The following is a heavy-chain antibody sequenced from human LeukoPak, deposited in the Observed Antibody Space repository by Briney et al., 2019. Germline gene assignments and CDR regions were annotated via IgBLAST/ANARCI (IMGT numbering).Heavy chain of an antibody. J-gene: IGHJ4*02. V-gene: IGHV3-7*01. CDR3: ARLNFWSNSCAAPFDS. Sequence: PGGSLRLSCAASKFFFHGYWMSWVRQAPGKGLEWVANIKQDGSEGYYMDSVKGRFTISRDNAKNLLFLQMNSLRPDDTAVYYCARLNFWSNSCAAPFDSWGQGSLVTVSS. CDR2: IKQDGSEG. CDR1: KFFFHGYW. D-gene: IGHD3-3*01.